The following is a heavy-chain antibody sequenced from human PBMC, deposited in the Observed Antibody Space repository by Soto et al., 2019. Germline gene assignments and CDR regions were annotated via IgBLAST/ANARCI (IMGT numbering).Heavy chain of an antibody. J-gene: IGHJ4*02. V-gene: IGHV3-33*01. CDR2: IWYDGSNK. CDR3: ARSPSITYYFDY. CDR1: GFTFSSYG. Sequence: GGSLRLSCAASGFTFSSYGMHWVRQAPGKGLEWVAVIWYDGSNKYYADSVKGRFTISRDNSKNTLYLQMNSLRAEDTAVYYCARSPSITYYFDYWGQGTLVTVSS. D-gene: IGHD1-20*01.